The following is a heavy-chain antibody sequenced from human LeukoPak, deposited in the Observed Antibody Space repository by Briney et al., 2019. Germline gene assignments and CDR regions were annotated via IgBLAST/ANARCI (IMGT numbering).Heavy chain of an antibody. CDR1: GFTFSSYG. CDR2: IWFDGGNK. J-gene: IGHJ4*02. CDR3: AKDRDFWSGKAFDY. V-gene: IGHV3-33*06. Sequence: EGSLRLSCSACGFTFSSYGMHWVRQAPGKGLEWVAVIWFDGGNKYYADSVKGRFTVSRDNSKNTLYLQMNSLRAEDTAVYYCAKDRDFWSGKAFDYWGQGTLVTVSS. D-gene: IGHD3-3*01.